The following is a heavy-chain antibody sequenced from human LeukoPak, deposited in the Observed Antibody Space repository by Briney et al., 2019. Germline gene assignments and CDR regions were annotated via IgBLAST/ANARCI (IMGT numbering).Heavy chain of an antibody. CDR3: ARGCRGGSCYGEYYFDD. Sequence: ASVKVSCKASGYTFTGYYMHWVRQAPGQGLEWMGWINPNSGGTNYAQKFQGRVTMTRDTSISTAYMELSRLRSDDTAVYYCARGCRGGSCYGEYYFDDWGQGTLVTVYS. CDR1: GYTFTGYY. V-gene: IGHV1-2*02. CDR2: INPNSGGT. J-gene: IGHJ4*02. D-gene: IGHD2-15*01.